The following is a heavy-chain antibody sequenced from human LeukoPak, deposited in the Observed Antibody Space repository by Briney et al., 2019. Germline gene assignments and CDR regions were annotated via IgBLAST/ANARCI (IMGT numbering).Heavy chain of an antibody. Sequence: ASVKVSCKTSGGTFTSYAFTWVRQAPGQGLEWMGKIIPISGTTNYAQKFQGRVTFTADESTSTAYMELSGLRSEDTALYYCARKLRLGGNWFDPWGQGTLVTVSS. V-gene: IGHV1-69*13. D-gene: IGHD1-26*01. CDR1: GGTFTSYA. CDR3: ARKLRLGGNWFDP. CDR2: IIPISGTT. J-gene: IGHJ5*02.